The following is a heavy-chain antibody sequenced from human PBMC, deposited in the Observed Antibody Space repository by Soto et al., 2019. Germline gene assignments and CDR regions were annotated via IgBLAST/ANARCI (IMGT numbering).Heavy chain of an antibody. CDR3: ATEDSSAYSAVFDI. Sequence: PGGSLRLSCATSGFTSSGSPIHWVRQAPGKGLEWVAVISYDGSNKYYADSVKGRFTISRDNSKNTLYLQMNSLRDEDTAVYYCATEDSSAYSAVFDIWAQGTMVTVSS. CDR1: GFTSSGSP. D-gene: IGHD6-19*01. CDR2: ISYDGSNK. V-gene: IGHV3-30*04. J-gene: IGHJ3*02.